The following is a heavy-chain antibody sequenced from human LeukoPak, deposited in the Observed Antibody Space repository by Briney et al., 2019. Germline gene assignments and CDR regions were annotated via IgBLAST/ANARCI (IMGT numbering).Heavy chain of an antibody. Sequence: ASQTLSLTCTVSGDTISSGSYYWSWIRQPAGKGLEWIGRIYTSGTTNYNPSLKRPVTISVDTSKNQFSLKLSSVTAADRAVYYCASSLGTTSDFEYWGQGTLVTVSS. D-gene: IGHD1-1*01. CDR3: ASSLGTTSDFEY. CDR2: IYTSGTT. V-gene: IGHV4-61*02. CDR1: GDTISSGSYY. J-gene: IGHJ4*02.